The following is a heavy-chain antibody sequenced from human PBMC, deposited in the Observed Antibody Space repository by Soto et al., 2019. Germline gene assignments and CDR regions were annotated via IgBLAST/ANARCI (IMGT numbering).Heavy chain of an antibody. CDR1: GFTFSSYG. D-gene: IGHD6-6*01. CDR3: AKDMLAARRPGGMDV. J-gene: IGHJ6*02. V-gene: IGHV3-30*18. Sequence: TGGSLRLSCAASGFTFSSYGMHWVRQAPGKGLEWVAVISYDGSNKYYADSVKGRFTISRDNSKNTLYLQMNSLRAEDTAVYYCAKDMLAARRPGGMDVWGQGTTVTVSS. CDR2: ISYDGSNK.